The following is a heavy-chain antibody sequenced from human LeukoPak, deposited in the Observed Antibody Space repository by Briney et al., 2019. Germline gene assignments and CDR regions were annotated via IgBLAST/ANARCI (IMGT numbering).Heavy chain of an antibody. CDR1: GGSISSSSYY. CDR3: ARVGGGELPGGPL. CDR2: IYYSGST. Sequence: SETLSLTCTVFGGSISSSSYYWGWIRQPPGKGLEWIGSIYYSGSTYYNPSLKSRVTLSVATSKNQFSLKLSSVTAAGTAVYYCARVGGGELPGGPLWGQGTMVTVSS. D-gene: IGHD1-26*01. V-gene: IGHV4-39*01. J-gene: IGHJ3*01.